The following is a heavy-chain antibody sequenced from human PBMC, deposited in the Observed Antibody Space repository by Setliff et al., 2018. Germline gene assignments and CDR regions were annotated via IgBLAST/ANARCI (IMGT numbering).Heavy chain of an antibody. Sequence: SETLSLTCAVYGGSFSGYYWGWIRQPPGKGLEWIGNIYDRGSTHYNPSLKSRVTISEDTSKSQSSLKLSSVTAADTAVYYCARGFTAQPAMLRGNWFDPWGRGTLVTVSS. D-gene: IGHD3-16*01. J-gene: IGHJ5*02. CDR2: IYDRGST. V-gene: IGHV4-34*01. CDR3: ARGFTAQPAMLRGNWFDP. CDR1: GGSFSGYY.